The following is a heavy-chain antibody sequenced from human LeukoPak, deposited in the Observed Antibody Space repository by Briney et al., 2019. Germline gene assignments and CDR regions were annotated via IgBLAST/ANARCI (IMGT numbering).Heavy chain of an antibody. CDR1: GGSISSGGYS. CDR3: ARALYYDFWSGYYINWFDP. CDR2: IYHSGST. Sequence: PSQTLSLTCAVSGGSISSGGYSWSWIRQPPGKGLEWIGYIYHSGSTYYNPSLKRRVTISVDRSKNQFSLKLSSVTAADTAVYYCARALYYDFWSGYYINWFDPWGQGTLVTVSS. V-gene: IGHV4-30-2*01. J-gene: IGHJ5*02. D-gene: IGHD3-3*01.